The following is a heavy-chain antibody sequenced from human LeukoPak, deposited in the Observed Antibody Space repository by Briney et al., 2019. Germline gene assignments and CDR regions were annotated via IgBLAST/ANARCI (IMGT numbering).Heavy chain of an antibody. V-gene: IGHV4-59*08. J-gene: IGHJ3*02. CDR3: ARHVVGADAFDI. D-gene: IGHD1-26*01. CDR2: IYYSGST. CDR1: GGSISSYY. Sequence: SETLSLTCTVSGGSISSYYLSWIRQPPGKGLEWIGYIYYSGSTNYNPSLKSRVTISVDTSKNQFSLKLSSVTAADTAVYYCARHVVGADAFDIWGQGTLVTVSS.